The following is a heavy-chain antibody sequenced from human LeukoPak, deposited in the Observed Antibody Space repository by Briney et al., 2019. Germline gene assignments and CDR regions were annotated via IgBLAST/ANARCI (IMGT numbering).Heavy chain of an antibody. CDR3: ARLGDIVVVPADI. V-gene: IGHV4-39*01. J-gene: IGHJ4*02. CDR2: IYYSGST. D-gene: IGHD2-2*01. CDR1: GGSISSSSYY. Sequence: SETLSLTCTVSGGSISSSSYYWGWIRQPLGKGLEWIGSIYYSGSTYYNPSLKSRVTISVDTSKNQFSLKLSSVTAADTAVYYCARLGDIVVVPADIWGQGTLVTVSS.